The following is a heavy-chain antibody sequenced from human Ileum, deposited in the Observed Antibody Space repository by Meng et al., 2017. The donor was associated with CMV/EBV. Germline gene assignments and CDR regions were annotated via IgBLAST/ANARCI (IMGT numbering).Heavy chain of an antibody. CDR2: TAYRSKWDY. CDR1: GDSVSTNNVA. Sequence: QIQLPQHDPGLAKPAPAHSLPFDISGDSVSTNNVALNWLRQPPLRGLEGLGRTAYRSKWDYEYSVSVESRITISPDTSKNQFSLYLRSVTPEDTAIYYCARESELLRFDHWGQGTLVTVSS. CDR3: ARESELLRFDH. V-gene: IGHV6-1*01. J-gene: IGHJ4*02. D-gene: IGHD6-6*01.